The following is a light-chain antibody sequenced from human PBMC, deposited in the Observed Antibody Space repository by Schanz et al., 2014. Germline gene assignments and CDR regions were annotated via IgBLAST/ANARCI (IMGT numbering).Light chain of an antibody. CDR2: GAS. Sequence: EIVLTQSPGTLSLSPGERATLSCRASQSVSSSYLAWYQQKPGQAPRLLIYGASSRATGIPDRFSGSGSGTDFTLTISRLEPEDFAVYFFSPYGSSPRTFGQGTKVEIK. V-gene: IGKV3-20*01. CDR3: SPYGSSPRT. CDR1: QSVSSSY. J-gene: IGKJ1*01.